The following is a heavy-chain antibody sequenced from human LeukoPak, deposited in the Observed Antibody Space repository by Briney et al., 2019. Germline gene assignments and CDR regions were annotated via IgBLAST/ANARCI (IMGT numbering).Heavy chain of an antibody. D-gene: IGHD2-15*01. CDR2: IYHSGST. CDR3: ARGYCSGGSCYPSFDY. V-gene: IGHV4-38-2*01. J-gene: IGHJ4*02. CDR1: GYSISSGYY. Sequence: PPETLSLTCAVSGYSISSGYYWGWIRQPPGKGLEWIGSIYHSGSTYYNPSLKSRVTISVDTSKNQFSLKLSSVTAADTAVYYCARGYCSGGSCYPSFDYWGQGTLVTVSS.